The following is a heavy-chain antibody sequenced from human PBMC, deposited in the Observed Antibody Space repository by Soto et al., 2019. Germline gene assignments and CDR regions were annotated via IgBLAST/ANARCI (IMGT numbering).Heavy chain of an antibody. CDR3: AKQRSFSGCRESTCYSEYFDP. CDR1: GDSISNYY. CDR2: ISYDGTT. D-gene: IGHD2-15*01. V-gene: IGHV4-59*08. Sequence: SETLSLTCSVSGDSISNYYWSWIRQPPGKGLEWIGYISYDGTTNYNPSLGSRVTISVGTSNNQFSLKLTSVTAADTAIYYCAKQRSFSGCRESTCYSEYFDPWGQGTLVTVSS. J-gene: IGHJ5*02.